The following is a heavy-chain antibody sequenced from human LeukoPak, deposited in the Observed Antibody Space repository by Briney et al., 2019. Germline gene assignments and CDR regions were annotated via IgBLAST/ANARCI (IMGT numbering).Heavy chain of an antibody. D-gene: IGHD6-6*01. V-gene: IGHV3-53*05. Sequence: GGSLRLSCTVSGFTVSTNSMSWVRQTPGKGLEWVSFIYSGGSTHYSDSVKGRFTISRDNSKNTLYLQMNSLRAADTAVYYCARDKGTSYLSSFDYWGQGTLVTVSS. CDR2: IYSGGST. CDR1: GFTVSTNS. J-gene: IGHJ4*02. CDR3: ARDKGTSYLSSFDY.